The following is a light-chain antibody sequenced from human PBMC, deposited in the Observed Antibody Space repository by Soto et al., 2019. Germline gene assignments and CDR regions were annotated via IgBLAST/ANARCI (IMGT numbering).Light chain of an antibody. V-gene: IGKV3-20*01. CDR1: QSVSSTY. Sequence: EIVLTQSPGTLSLSPGETATLSCRASQSVSSTYLAWYQQKPGQAPGLLLYGASNRASGIPDRFAGSGSGTDFTLTISRLEPEDFAEYYCQQYGTSPPTLGGGTKVEIK. CDR3: QQYGTSPPT. CDR2: GAS. J-gene: IGKJ4*01.